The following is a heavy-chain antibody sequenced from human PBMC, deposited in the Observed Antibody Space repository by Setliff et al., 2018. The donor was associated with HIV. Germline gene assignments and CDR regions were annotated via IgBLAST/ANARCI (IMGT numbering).Heavy chain of an antibody. Sequence: SETLSLTCTVSGGSISSHYWGWIRQPPGKGLEWIGYIYYSGSTNYNPSLKSRVTISVDTSKNQFSLKLSSVTAADTAVYYCARHVILLEWLSYFFMDVWGKGATVTVS. CDR3: ARHVILLEWLSYFFMDV. D-gene: IGHD6-19*01. J-gene: IGHJ6*03. CDR2: IYYSGST. V-gene: IGHV4-59*08. CDR1: GGSISSHY.